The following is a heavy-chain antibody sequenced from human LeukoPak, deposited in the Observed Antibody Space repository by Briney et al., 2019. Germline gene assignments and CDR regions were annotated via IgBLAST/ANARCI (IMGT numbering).Heavy chain of an antibody. V-gene: IGHV3-74*01. J-gene: IGHJ3*02. D-gene: IGHD3-10*01. Sequence: GGSLRLSCAASGFTVSSNYMSWVRQAPGKGLVWVSRINSDGSSTSYADSVKGRFTISRDNAKNTLYLQMNSLRAEDTAVYYCARGLLWFGELKDDAFDIWGQGTMVTVSS. CDR2: INSDGSST. CDR3: ARGLLWFGELKDDAFDI. CDR1: GFTVSSNY.